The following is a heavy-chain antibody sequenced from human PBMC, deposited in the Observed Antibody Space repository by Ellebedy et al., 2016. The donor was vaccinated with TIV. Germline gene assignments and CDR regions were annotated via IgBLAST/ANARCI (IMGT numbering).Heavy chain of an antibody. D-gene: IGHD6-6*01. CDR3: ARVSVDVVIGYHYFYMDI. Sequence: ASVKVSXXASGYTFTSFGLSWVRQAPGQGLEWMGWISAYNGDINYAQNFQGRVAMTTDTATSTVYVDLRSLRSDDTAVYYCARVSVDVVIGYHYFYMDIWGKGITVTVSS. CDR1: GYTFTSFG. J-gene: IGHJ6*03. V-gene: IGHV1-18*01. CDR2: ISAYNGDI.